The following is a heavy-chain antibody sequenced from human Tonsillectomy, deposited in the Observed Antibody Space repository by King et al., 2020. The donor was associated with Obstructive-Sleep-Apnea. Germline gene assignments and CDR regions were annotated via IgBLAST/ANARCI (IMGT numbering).Heavy chain of an antibody. D-gene: IGHD3-10*01. CDR2: IFYSGST. CDR1: GGSISRYY. Sequence: PLQESGPGLVKPSETLSLTCTVSGGSISRYYWSWIRQPPGKGLEWIGYIFYSGSTNYNPSLKSRVSISVDTSNKQISLKLSSVTAADTAVYYCATWFGSGSRGDYWGQGTLVTVSS. J-gene: IGHJ4*02. V-gene: IGHV4-59*01. CDR3: ATWFGSGSRGDY.